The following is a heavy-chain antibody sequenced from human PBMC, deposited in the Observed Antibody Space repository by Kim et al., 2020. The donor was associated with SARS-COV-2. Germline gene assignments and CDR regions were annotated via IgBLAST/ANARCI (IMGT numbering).Heavy chain of an antibody. D-gene: IGHD5-18*01. CDR3: ARPTWIRGAFDI. J-gene: IGHJ3*02. V-gene: IGHV5-51*01. Sequence: RNSPSFQGQVTISADKSISTAYLQWSSLKASDTAMYYCARPTWIRGAFDIWGQGTMVTVSS.